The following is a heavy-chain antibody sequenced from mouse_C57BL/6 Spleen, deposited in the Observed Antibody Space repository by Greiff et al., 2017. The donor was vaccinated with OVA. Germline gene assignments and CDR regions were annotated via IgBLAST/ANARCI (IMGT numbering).Heavy chain of an antibody. J-gene: IGHJ4*01. V-gene: IGHV5-4*03. D-gene: IGHD1-1*01. CDR1: GFTFSSYA. CDR2: ICDGGSYT. CDR3: ARGRKGSSYYAMDY. Sequence: EVKLMESGGGLVKPGGSLKLSCAASGFTFSSYAMSWVRQTPEKRLEWVATICDGGSYTYYPDNVKGRFTISRDNAKNNLYLQMSHLKSEDTAMYYCARGRKGSSYYAMDYWGQGTSVTVSS.